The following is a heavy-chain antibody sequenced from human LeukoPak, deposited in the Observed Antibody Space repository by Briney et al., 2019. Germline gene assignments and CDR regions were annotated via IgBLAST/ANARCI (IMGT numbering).Heavy chain of an antibody. CDR1: GYTFTSYG. Sequence: ASVKVTCKASGYTFTSYGINWVRQAPGQGLEWMGWISAYNSNTHYAQKFQGRVTMTRDTSTSTVYMELSSLRSEDTAVYYCARTLDTAMVSPFDYWGQGTLVTVSS. V-gene: IGHV1-18*01. D-gene: IGHD5-18*01. CDR3: ARTLDTAMVSPFDY. J-gene: IGHJ4*02. CDR2: ISAYNSNT.